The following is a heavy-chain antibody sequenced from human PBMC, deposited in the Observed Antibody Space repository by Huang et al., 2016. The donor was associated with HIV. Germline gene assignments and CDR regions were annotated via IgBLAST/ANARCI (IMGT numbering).Heavy chain of an antibody. J-gene: IGHJ4*01. CDR3: GPGRGGYFPH. D-gene: IGHD2-21*02. CDR2: IYWDDYK. Sequence: QITLKESGPTLVKPTQTLTLTCTFSGFSLSTAGVAVGWIRQPPGKALEWLVFIYWDDYKRYNPSLENRHTITRDTSKNQVVLTLTNVDPADTGRYDCGPGRGGYFPHWGQGTLVTVSS. CDR1: GFSLSTAGVA. V-gene: IGHV2-5*02.